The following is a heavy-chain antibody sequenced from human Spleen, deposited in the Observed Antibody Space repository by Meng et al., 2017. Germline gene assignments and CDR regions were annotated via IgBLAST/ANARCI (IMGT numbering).Heavy chain of an antibody. D-gene: IGHD3-10*01. Sequence: QVQLQQWGAGLLKPSETLSLTCGVYGGSFSGYYWSWIRQPPGKGLEWIGEIPHRGSSAYNPSLKSRVSMSIDKSKNQFSLKLTSVTAADTAVYHCLRGSGGSVWGQGTLVTVSS. V-gene: IGHV4-34*01. CDR3: LRGSGGSV. CDR2: IPHRGSS. J-gene: IGHJ1*01. CDR1: GGSFSGYY.